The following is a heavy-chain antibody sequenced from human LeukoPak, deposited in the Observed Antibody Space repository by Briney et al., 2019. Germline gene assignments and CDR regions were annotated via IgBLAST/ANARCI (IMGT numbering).Heavy chain of an antibody. CDR1: GFTFSSYS. J-gene: IGHJ6*02. Sequence: GGSLRLSCAASGFTFSSYSMNWVRQAPGKGLEWVSSISSSSSYIYYADSVKGRFTISRDNAKNSPYLQMNSLRAEDTAVYYCARDAARDIVLMVYAIPGYYYYGMDVWGQGTTVTVSS. CDR3: ARDAARDIVLMVYAIPGYYYYGMDV. CDR2: ISSSSSYI. V-gene: IGHV3-21*01. D-gene: IGHD2-8*01.